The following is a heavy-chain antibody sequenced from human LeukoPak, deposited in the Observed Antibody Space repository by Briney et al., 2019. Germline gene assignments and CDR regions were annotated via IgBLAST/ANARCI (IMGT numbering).Heavy chain of an antibody. CDR2: ISSSGSYI. Sequence: GGSLRLSCAASGFTFTTYAMNWVRQAPGKGLEWVSSISSSGSYIYYADSVKGRFTISRDNAKNSLYLQMNSLRAEDTAVYYCARRRYFDYWGQGTLVTVSS. CDR1: GFTFTTYA. CDR3: ARRRYFDY. J-gene: IGHJ4*02. D-gene: IGHD3-9*01. V-gene: IGHV3-21*01.